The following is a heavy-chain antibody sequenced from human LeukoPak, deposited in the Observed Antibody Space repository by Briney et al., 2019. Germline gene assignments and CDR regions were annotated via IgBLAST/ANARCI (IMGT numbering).Heavy chain of an antibody. Sequence: SETLSLTCTVSGGSISSYYWSWIRQPPGKGLEWIGYIYYSGSTNYNPSLKSRVTISVDTSKNQFSLKLSSVTAADTAVYYCARKPCTNGVCYGRTYNWFDPWGQGTLVTVSS. CDR1: GGSISSYY. J-gene: IGHJ5*02. CDR3: ARKPCTNGVCYGRTYNWFDP. V-gene: IGHV4-59*01. D-gene: IGHD2-8*01. CDR2: IYYSGST.